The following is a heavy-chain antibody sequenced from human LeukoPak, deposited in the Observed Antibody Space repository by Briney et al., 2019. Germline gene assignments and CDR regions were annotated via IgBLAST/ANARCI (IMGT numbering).Heavy chain of an antibody. V-gene: IGHV1-69*04. CDR2: IIPIFGIA. J-gene: IGHJ6*02. CDR3: AREDYYCSSTSCSPGCCIAARPGGYYYGMDV. CDR1: GVTFSSYA. Sequence: SVKVSCKASGVTFSSYAISWVRQAPGQGVEWMGRIIPIFGIANYAQKFQGRVTITADKSTSTAYMELSSLRSEDTAVYYCAREDYYCSSTSCSPGCCIAARPGGYYYGMDVWGQGTTVTVSS. D-gene: IGHD2-2*01.